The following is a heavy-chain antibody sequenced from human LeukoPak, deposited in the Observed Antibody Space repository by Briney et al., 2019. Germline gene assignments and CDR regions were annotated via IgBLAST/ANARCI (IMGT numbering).Heavy chain of an antibody. D-gene: IGHD5-18*01. J-gene: IGHJ4*02. CDR1: GHTFTGYY. Sequence: ASVTVSCKASGHTFTGYYMHWVRQAPGQGLEWMGWINPNSGGTNYAQKFQGRVTMTRDTSISTAYMELSRLRSDDTAVYYCARMDTAMVSGGYWGQGTLVTVSS. CDR2: INPNSGGT. CDR3: ARMDTAMVSGGY. V-gene: IGHV1-2*02.